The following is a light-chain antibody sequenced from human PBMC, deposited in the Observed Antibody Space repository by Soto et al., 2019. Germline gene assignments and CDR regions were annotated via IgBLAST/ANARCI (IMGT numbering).Light chain of an antibody. Sequence: QPVLTQPPSASGTPGQRVTISCSGSSSNIGSSTVNWYQHLPGTAPKLHIYSNNARSSGVPDRFSGSKSGTSASLAISGLQSEDEADYYCAAWDDSLNGVEFGGGTKLTVL. V-gene: IGLV1-44*01. CDR2: SNN. CDR3: AAWDDSLNGVE. CDR1: SSNIGSST. J-gene: IGLJ2*01.